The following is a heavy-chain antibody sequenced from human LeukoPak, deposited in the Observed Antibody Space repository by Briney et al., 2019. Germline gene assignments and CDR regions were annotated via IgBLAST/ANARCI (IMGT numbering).Heavy chain of an antibody. D-gene: IGHD3-22*01. V-gene: IGHV3-30*09. CDR2: ISFDGMKK. CDR1: GFSFSSYA. J-gene: IGHJ4*02. CDR3: ARGPLSVMIVVSFDS. Sequence: PGGSLRLSCAASGFSFSSYAMYWVRQAPGRGLEWVAAISFDGMKKYYADSVKGRFAISRDNSKDTLDLQMNSLRAEDTAIYYCARGPLSVMIVVSFDSWGQGTLVTVSS.